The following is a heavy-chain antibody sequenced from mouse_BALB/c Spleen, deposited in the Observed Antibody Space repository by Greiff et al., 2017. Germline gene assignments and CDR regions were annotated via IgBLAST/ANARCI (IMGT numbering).Heavy chain of an antibody. CDR2: IDPETGGT. Sequence: QVQLQQSGAELVRPGASVTLSCKASGYTFTDYEMHWVKQTPVHGLEWIGAIDPETGGTAYNQKFKGKATLTADKSSSTAYMELRSLTSEDSAVYYCTRGGVRRDGTHPPYFDYWGQGTTLTVSS. CDR1: GYTFTDYE. J-gene: IGHJ2*01. CDR3: TRGGVRRDGTHPPYFDY. V-gene: IGHV1-15*01. D-gene: IGHD2-14*01.